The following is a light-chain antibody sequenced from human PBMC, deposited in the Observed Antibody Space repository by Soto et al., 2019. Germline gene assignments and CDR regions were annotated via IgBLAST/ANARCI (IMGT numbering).Light chain of an antibody. J-gene: IGKJ4*01. CDR1: QSVPSRY. CDR3: QQYGSSPLT. CDR2: RAS. V-gene: IGKV3-20*01. Sequence: EIVLTQSPGTLSLSPGERATLSCRASQSVPSRYLAWYQHKPGKAPRRLIYRASTRASDIPDRFSGGGSGTDFTLTISRLEPEDFAIYYCQQYGSSPLTFGGGTKVEIK.